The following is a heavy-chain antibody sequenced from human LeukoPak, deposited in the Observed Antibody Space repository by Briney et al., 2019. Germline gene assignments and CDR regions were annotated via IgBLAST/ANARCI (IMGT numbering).Heavy chain of an antibody. Sequence: GGSLRLSCAASGFTFSSYAMSWVRQAPGKGLEWVSAISGSGGSTYYADSVKGRFTISRDNSKNTLYLQMNSLRAEDTAVYYCAKDLRAGYDFWSGYYAFDIWGQGTMVTVFS. V-gene: IGHV3-23*01. CDR2: ISGSGGST. D-gene: IGHD3-3*01. J-gene: IGHJ3*02. CDR1: GFTFSSYA. CDR3: AKDLRAGYDFWSGYYAFDI.